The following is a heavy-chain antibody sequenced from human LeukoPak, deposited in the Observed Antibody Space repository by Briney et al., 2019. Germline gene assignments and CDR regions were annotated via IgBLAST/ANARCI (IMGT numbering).Heavy chain of an antibody. CDR2: IKQDGSEK. Sequence: GGSLRLSCAASGFTFSSYWMGWVRQAPGKGLEWVANIKQDGSEKYDVDSVKGRFTISRDNAKNSLYLQMNSLRAEDTAVYYCARDRYQLPFRWFDPWGQGTLVTVSS. CDR3: ARDRYQLPFRWFDP. V-gene: IGHV3-7*01. CDR1: GFTFSSYW. J-gene: IGHJ5*02. D-gene: IGHD2-2*01.